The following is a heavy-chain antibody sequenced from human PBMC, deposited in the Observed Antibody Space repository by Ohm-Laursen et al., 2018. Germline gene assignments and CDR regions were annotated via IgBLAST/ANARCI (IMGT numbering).Heavy chain of an antibody. CDR2: INEFGSET. Sequence: SLRLSCAASGFDLGYCWMSWVRQTPGKGLAWVANINEFGSETYYVDSVKGRFTISRDNGKNSLYLQMNSLRAEDTAVYYCVRDVRGYTYYFDSWGQGTLVTVSS. V-gene: IGHV3-7*01. CDR3: VRDVRGYTYYFDS. D-gene: IGHD3-22*01. CDR1: GFDLGYCW. J-gene: IGHJ4*02.